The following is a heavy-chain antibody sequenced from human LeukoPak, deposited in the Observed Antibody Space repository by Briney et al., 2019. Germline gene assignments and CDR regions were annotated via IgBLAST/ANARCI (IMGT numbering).Heavy chain of an antibody. CDR2: IYASGGN. Sequence: KPSETLSLTCTVSGGSISSYYWSWIRQPAGKGLEWIGHIYASGGNDYNPSLKSRVTMSLDMAKNQFSLRLASVTAADTAVYFCARMVPAGTHNYWGQGLLVTVSS. J-gene: IGHJ4*02. D-gene: IGHD6-19*01. CDR3: ARMVPAGTHNY. CDR1: GGSISSYY. V-gene: IGHV4-4*07.